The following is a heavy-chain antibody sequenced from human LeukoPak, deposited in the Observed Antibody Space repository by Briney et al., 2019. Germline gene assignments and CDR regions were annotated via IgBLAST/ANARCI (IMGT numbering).Heavy chain of an antibody. Sequence: VASVKVSCKASGYTFTSYGISWVRQAPGQGLEWMGWISAYNGNTNYAQKLQGRVTMTTDTSTSTAYMELRSLRSDDTAMYYCARNDIVVVPAAMPELRPYYMDVWGKGTTVTVSS. CDR2: ISAYNGNT. CDR3: ARNDIVVVPAAMPELRPYYMDV. V-gene: IGHV1-18*01. CDR1: GYTFTSYG. D-gene: IGHD2-2*01. J-gene: IGHJ6*03.